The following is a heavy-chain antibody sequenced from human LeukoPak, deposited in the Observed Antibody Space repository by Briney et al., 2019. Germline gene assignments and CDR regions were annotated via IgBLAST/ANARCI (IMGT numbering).Heavy chain of an antibody. CDR1: GGSISSGGYY. V-gene: IGHV4-31*03. CDR2: IYYIGST. Sequence: PSQTLSLTCTVSGGSISSGGYYWSWLRQHPGKCLEWIGYIYYIGSTYYNPSLKSRVTISVDTSKNQFSLKLSSVTAADTAVYYCAGGDSSGLYNWFDPWGQGTLVTVSS. D-gene: IGHD3-22*01. CDR3: AGGDSSGLYNWFDP. J-gene: IGHJ5*02.